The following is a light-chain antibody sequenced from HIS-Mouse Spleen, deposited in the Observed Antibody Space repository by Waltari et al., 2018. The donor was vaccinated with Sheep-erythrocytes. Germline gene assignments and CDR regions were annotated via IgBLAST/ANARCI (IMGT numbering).Light chain of an antibody. CDR3: AAWDDSLNGYV. CDR2: SNK. V-gene: IGLV1-44*01. Sequence: QSVLTQPPSASGTPGQRVTISCSGSSSNIGSNTVNCYQQLPGTAPKLLIYSNKLRPSGVPDRFAGSQSGTSASLAIGGLQSEDEADYYCAAWDDSLNGYVFGTGTKVTVL. CDR1: SSNIGSNT. J-gene: IGLJ1*01.